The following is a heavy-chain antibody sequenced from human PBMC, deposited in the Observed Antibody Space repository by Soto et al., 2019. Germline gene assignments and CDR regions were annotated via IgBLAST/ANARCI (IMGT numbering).Heavy chain of an antibody. CDR2: IWYDGSNK. J-gene: IGHJ4*02. CDR1: GFTFSSYG. V-gene: IGHV3-33*01. Sequence: GGSLRLSCAASGFTFSSYGMHWVRQAPGKGLEWVAVIWYDGSNKYYADSVKGRFTISRDNSKNTLYLQMNSLRAEDTAVYYCARGPAFYDYYDSSGSPDYWGQGTLVTVSS. CDR3: ARGPAFYDYYDSSGSPDY. D-gene: IGHD3-22*01.